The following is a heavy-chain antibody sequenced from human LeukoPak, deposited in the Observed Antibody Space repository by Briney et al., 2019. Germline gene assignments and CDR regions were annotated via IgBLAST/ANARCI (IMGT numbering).Heavy chain of an antibody. CDR1: GYTFTSYG. V-gene: IGHV1-18*01. D-gene: IGHD6-13*01. Sequence: ASVKVSCKASGYTFTSYGISWVPQAPGQGLEWMGWISAYNGNTNYAQKLQGRVTITTDTSTNTAYMELRSLSSDDTAVYYCAREAGSTTDYWGQGTLVTVSS. J-gene: IGHJ4*02. CDR3: AREAGSTTDY. CDR2: ISAYNGNT.